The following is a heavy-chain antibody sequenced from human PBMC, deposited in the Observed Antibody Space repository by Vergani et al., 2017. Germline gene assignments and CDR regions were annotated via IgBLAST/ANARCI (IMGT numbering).Heavy chain of an antibody. Sequence: QVKLQESGPGLLKPSQTLSLTCTVSGYSISSGYYWGWIRQPPGKGLEWIGSIYHTGSTYYNPSLKSRVTISVDTSKNQFSLKLSSVTAADTAVYYCAREGGRGYSGYDHDYWGQGTLVTVSS. D-gene: IGHD5-12*01. CDR2: IYHTGST. CDR3: AREGGRGYSGYDHDY. V-gene: IGHV4-38-2*02. J-gene: IGHJ4*02. CDR1: GYSISSGYY.